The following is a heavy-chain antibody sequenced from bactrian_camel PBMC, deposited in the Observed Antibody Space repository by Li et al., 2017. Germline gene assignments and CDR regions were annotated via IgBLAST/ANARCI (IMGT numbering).Heavy chain of an antibody. D-gene: IGHD1*01. Sequence: QLVESGGDLVQPGGSLRLSCVASGSAFSSDSMYWARQAPGKGLEYVSVITNTGTTTYYADSVKGRFTISRDNAKNTMYLQMGSLEPEDTAVYYCATAAFGYWGQGTQVTVSS. CDR2: ITNTGTTT. CDR3: ATAAFGY. CDR1: GSAFSSDS. V-gene: IGHV3S1*01. J-gene: IGHJ4*01.